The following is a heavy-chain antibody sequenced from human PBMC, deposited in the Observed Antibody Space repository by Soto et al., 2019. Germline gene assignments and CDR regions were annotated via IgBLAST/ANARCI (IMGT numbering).Heavy chain of an antibody. V-gene: IGHV4-38-2*01. D-gene: IGHD2-15*01. J-gene: IGHJ3*01. CDR1: VFFRSIGNY. CDR3: ARARWYDAFDV. Sequence: SDPLYLTGAVPVFFRSIGNYWSWIRKPPGKGLEWIGSIFHGFNTYYNPSLKSRVPISVDMSKNQFSLKLNSVTAADTAVYYCARARWYDAFDVWGQGTVVTGSS. CDR2: IFHGFNT.